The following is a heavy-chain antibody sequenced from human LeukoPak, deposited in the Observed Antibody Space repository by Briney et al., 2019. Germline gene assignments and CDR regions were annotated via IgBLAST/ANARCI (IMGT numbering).Heavy chain of an antibody. CDR3: ARLGYYGSGSYAFDI. Sequence: SETLSLTCTVSGGSISSYYWSWIRQPPGKGLEWIGYIYYSGSTNYNPFLKSRVTISVDTSKNQFSLKLSSVTAADTAVYYCARLGYYGSGSYAFDIWGQGTMVTVSS. CDR1: GGSISSYY. CDR2: IYYSGST. D-gene: IGHD3-10*01. J-gene: IGHJ3*02. V-gene: IGHV4-59*08.